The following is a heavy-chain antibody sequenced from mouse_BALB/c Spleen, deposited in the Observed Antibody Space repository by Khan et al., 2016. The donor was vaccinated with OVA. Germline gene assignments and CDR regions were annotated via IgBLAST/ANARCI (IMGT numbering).Heavy chain of an antibody. Sequence: EVELVESGGGLVQPGGSRKLSCAASGFTFSDYGMAWVRQAPGKGPEWVAFISSLAYSIYYADTVTGRFTISRETAKNTLYLEMSSLRSEDTAMYCCVRWAMDYWGQGTSVTVSS. CDR1: GFTFSDYG. J-gene: IGHJ4*01. CDR3: VRWAMDY. V-gene: IGHV5-15*02. CDR2: ISSLAYSI.